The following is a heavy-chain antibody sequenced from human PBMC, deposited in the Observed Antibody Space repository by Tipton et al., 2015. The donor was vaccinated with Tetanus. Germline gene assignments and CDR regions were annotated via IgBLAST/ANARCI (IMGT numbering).Heavy chain of an antibody. Sequence: TLSLTCNVSGASMIVGGYFWSWVRQHPGKGLEWIGHIFYSGRTEYTPSLRGRVTISVDTSKNQFSLKLTSVTTADTAVYYCARSGGRRYAFDIWGQGTMVTVSS. V-gene: IGHV4-31*03. CDR3: ARSGGRRYAFDI. CDR2: IFYSGRT. CDR1: GASMIVGGYF. D-gene: IGHD3-16*01. J-gene: IGHJ3*02.